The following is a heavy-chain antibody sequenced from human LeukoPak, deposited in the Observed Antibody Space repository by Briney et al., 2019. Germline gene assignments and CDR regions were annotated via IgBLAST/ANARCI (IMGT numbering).Heavy chain of an antibody. CDR3: ARGIDDGDNWFDP. CDR1: GVTFEAFG. J-gene: IGHJ5*02. D-gene: IGHD1-1*01. V-gene: IGHV3-20*01. CDR2: LRNGGST. Sequence: PGGSLRLSCAVSGVTFEAFGMSRGARAAGHGREWFTGLRNGGSTGYVDSVKGRFTISRDNAKNSLYLQMNSLRAEDTALYHCARGIDDGDNWFDPWGQGTLVTVSS.